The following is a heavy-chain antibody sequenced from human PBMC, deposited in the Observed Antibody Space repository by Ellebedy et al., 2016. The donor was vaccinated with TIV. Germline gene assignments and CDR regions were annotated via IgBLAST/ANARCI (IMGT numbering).Heavy chain of an antibody. CDR2: INPNSGGT. Sequence: ASVKVSCKVSGYTLTELSMHWVRQAPGKGLEWMGWINPNSGGTNYAQKFQGRVTMTRDTSISTAYMELSRLRSDDTAVYYCARVNPPNPRTTPLSYFDWFFDYWGQGTLVTVSS. D-gene: IGHD3-9*01. CDR3: ARVNPPNPRTTPLSYFDWFFDY. V-gene: IGHV1-2*02. CDR1: GYTLTELS. J-gene: IGHJ4*02.